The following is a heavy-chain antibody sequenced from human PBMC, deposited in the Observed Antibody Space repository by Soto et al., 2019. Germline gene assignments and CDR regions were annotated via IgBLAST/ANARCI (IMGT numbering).Heavy chain of an antibody. CDR2: VSAGGDIT. D-gene: IGHD3-10*01. J-gene: IGHJ6*02. CDR3: AWGYRGVSGSPSSYYYSGLDV. CDR1: GFTFSYYA. Sequence: DVQLLESGGHLVQPGGSLRLSCAASGFTFSYYAMSWVRQAPGKGLEWVSSVSAGGDITYYSDSVKGRFTISRDNSTYALFLQMNSLRSEDTALYYCAWGYRGVSGSPSSYYYSGLDVWGQGATVTV. V-gene: IGHV3-23*01.